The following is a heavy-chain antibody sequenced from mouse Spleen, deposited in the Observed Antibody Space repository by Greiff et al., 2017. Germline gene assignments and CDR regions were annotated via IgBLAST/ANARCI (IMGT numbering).Heavy chain of an antibody. D-gene: IGHD1-1*01. V-gene: IGHV5-17*01. CDR3: ARADGSSSWFAY. J-gene: IGHJ3*01. CDR1: GFTFSDYG. Sequence: EVQRVESGGGLVKPGGSLKLSCAASGFTFSDYGMHWVRQAPEKGLEWVAYISSGSSTIYYADTVKGRFTISRDNAKNTLFLQMTSLRSEDTAMYYCARADGSSSWFAYWGQGTLVTVSA. CDR2: ISSGSSTI.